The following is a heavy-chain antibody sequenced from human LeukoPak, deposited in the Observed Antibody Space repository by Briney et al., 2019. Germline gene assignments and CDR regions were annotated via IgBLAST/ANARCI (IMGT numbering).Heavy chain of an antibody. CDR2: IYYSGST. D-gene: IGHD3-22*01. V-gene: IGHV4-39*01. J-gene: IGHJ4*02. Sequence: SETLSLTCTVSGGSISSSSYYWGLIRQPPGKGLEWIGSIYYSGSTYYNPPLKSRVTISVDTSKNQFSLRLSSVTAADTAVYYCARSSANYYDSSGYYYVPPYYFDYWGQGTLVTVSS. CDR3: ARSSANYYDSSGYYYVPPYYFDY. CDR1: GGSISSSSYY.